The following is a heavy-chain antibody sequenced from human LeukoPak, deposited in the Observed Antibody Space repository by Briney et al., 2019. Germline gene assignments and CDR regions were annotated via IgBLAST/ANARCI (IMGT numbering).Heavy chain of an antibody. D-gene: IGHD6-6*01. CDR2: ISSSSSCI. J-gene: IGHJ5*02. V-gene: IGHV3-21*01. CDR1: GFTFSSYS. Sequence: PGGSLRLSCAASGFTFSSYSMNWVRQAPGKGLEWVSSISSSSSCIYYADSVKGRFTISRDNAKNSLYLQMNSLRAEETAVYYCARDLGIAARPGYNWFDPWGQGTLVTVSS. CDR3: ARDLGIAARPGYNWFDP.